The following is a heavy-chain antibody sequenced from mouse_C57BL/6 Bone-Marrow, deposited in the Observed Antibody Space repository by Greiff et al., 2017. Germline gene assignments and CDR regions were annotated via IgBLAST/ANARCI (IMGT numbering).Heavy chain of an antibody. V-gene: IGHV5-15*01. CDR2: ISNLAYSI. CDR1: GFTFSDYG. CDR3: ARHGWLLPPMDY. Sequence: EVKLIASGGGFVQPGGSLQLSCAASGFTFSDYGMAWVRQAPRKGPEWVAFISNLAYSIYYADTVTGRFTISRENAKNTLYLEMSSLRSEDTAMYYCARHGWLLPPMDYWGQGTSVTVSS. J-gene: IGHJ4*01. D-gene: IGHD2-3*01.